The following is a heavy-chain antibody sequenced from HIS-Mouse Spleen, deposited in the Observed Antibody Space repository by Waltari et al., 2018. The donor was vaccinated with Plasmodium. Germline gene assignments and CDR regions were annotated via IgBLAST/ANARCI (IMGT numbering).Heavy chain of an antibody. Sequence: EVQLVESGGGLVKPGGSLRLSCAASGFTFSSYSMNGVRQAPGKGLEWVSSIRSSSSYIYYADSVKGRFTISRDNAKNSLYLQMNSLRAEDTAVYYCARDRSAAALLGYWGQGTLVTVSS. V-gene: IGHV3-21*01. D-gene: IGHD6-13*01. CDR1: GFTFSSYS. J-gene: IGHJ4*02. CDR2: IRSSSSYI. CDR3: ARDRSAAALLGY.